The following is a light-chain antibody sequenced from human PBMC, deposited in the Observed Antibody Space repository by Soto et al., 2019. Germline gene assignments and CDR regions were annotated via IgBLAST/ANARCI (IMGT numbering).Light chain of an antibody. CDR1: SSNIGAGYD. J-gene: IGLJ1*01. Sequence: QSVLTQPPSVSGAPGQRVTISCTGSSSNIGAGYDVHWYQQLPGIAPKLLIYGNTIRLSGVPDRFSGSKSGTSASLAITGLQAEDEADYYCQSYDSSLSSYVFGTGTKLTVL. V-gene: IGLV1-40*01. CDR3: QSYDSSLSSYV. CDR2: GNT.